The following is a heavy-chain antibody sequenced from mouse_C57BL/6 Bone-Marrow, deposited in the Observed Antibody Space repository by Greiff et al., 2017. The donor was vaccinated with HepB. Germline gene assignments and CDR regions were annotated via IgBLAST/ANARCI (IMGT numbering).Heavy chain of an antibody. J-gene: IGHJ4*01. CDR3: AREGGYYYGKRDYYAMDY. CDR2: ISYDGSN. CDR1: GYSITSGYY. V-gene: IGHV3-6*01. D-gene: IGHD1-1*01. Sequence: EVQLQQSGPGLVKPSQSLSLTCSVTGYSITSGYYWNCIRQFPGNKLEWMGYISYDGSNNYNPSLKNRISITRDTSKNQFFLKLNSVTTEDTATYYCAREGGYYYGKRDYYAMDYWGQGTSVTVSS.